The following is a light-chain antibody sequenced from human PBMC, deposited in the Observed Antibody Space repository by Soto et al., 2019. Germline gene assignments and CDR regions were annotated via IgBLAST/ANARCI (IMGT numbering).Light chain of an antibody. V-gene: IGLV2-14*01. CDR3: SSYASSGTPV. J-gene: IGLJ2*01. CDR1: SSDVGGYDY. CDR2: DVS. Sequence: QSALTQPASLSGSPGQAITISCTGTSSDVGGYDYVSWYQQHPGKVPKVMIYDVSSRPSGVSNRFSGSKSGNTASLTISGLQAEDEADYSCSSYASSGTPVFGGGTKVTVL.